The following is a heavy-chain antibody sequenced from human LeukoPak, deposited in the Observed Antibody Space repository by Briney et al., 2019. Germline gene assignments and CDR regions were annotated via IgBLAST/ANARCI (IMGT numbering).Heavy chain of an antibody. V-gene: IGHV3-7*01. CDR2: MKEDGSEK. D-gene: IGHD3-16*01. Sequence: PGGSLRLSCAASGFIFSKCWMSWVRQAPGKGLEWVANMKEDGSEKYYVDSVKGRFIISRDNGENSLYLQMNSLRAEDTAVYYCARDHNYAFDYWGRGTLVTVSS. CDR3: ARDHNYAFDY. CDR1: GFIFSKCW. J-gene: IGHJ4*02.